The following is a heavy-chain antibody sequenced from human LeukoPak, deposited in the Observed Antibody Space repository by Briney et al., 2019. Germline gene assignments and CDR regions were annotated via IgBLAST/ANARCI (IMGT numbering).Heavy chain of an antibody. CDR1: GYTFTGYY. D-gene: IGHD6-6*01. V-gene: IGHV1-2*02. CDR3: AAGSSSSFDY. J-gene: IGHJ4*02. Sequence: ASVKVSCKASGYTFTGYYMHWVRQAPGQGLEWMGWINPNSGGTNYAQKLQGRVTMTRDMSTATVYMGLSRLRSEDTAVYYCAAGSSSSFDYWGQGTLVTVSS. CDR2: INPNSGGT.